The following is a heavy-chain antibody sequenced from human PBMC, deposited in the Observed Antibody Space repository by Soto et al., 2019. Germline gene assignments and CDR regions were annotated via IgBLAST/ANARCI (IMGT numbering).Heavy chain of an antibody. CDR2: IYSGGST. CDR1: GFTVSSNY. Sequence: PGGSLRLSCAASGFTVSSNYKSWVRQAPGKGLEWVSVIYSGGSTYYADSVKGRFTISRDNSKNTLYLQMNSLRAEDTAVYYCAREDGYRGGDAFDIWGQGTMVTVSS. J-gene: IGHJ3*02. V-gene: IGHV3-66*01. D-gene: IGHD5-12*01. CDR3: AREDGYRGGDAFDI.